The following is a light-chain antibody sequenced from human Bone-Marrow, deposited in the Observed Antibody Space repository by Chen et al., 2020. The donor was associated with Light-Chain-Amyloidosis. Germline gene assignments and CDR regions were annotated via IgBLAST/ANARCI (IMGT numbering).Light chain of an antibody. J-gene: IGLJ3*02. CDR3: QSYQGSSQGV. CDR1: SGSIATNS. CDR2: EDD. V-gene: IGLV6-57*01. Sequence: NFMLTQPHSVSESPGKTVIISCTRSSGSIATNSVQWYQQRPGRSPTTVIYEDDQRPSGVPDRFSGSSDRSCNSASLTSAGLKTEDEADYYCQSYQGSSQGVFGGGTKLTVL.